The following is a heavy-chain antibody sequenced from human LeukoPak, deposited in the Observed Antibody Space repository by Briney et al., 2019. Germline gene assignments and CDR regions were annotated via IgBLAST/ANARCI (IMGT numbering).Heavy chain of an antibody. J-gene: IGHJ3*01. CDR2: ISYDGSNK. CDR3: ATREVPAAIGAFDV. D-gene: IGHD2-2*01. V-gene: IGHV3-30-3*01. CDR1: GFTFSSYA. Sequence: GGSLRLSCAAPGFTFSSYAMHWVRQAPGKGLEWVAVISYDGSNKYYADSVKGRFTISRDNSKNTLYLQMNSLRAEDTAVYYCATREVPAAIGAFDVWGQGTMVTVSS.